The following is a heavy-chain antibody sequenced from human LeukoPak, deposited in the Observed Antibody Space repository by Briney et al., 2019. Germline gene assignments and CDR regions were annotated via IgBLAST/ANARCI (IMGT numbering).Heavy chain of an antibody. J-gene: IGHJ4*02. Sequence: SQTLSLTCAVSGGSISSGGYSWSWIRQPPGKGLEWIVYIYHSGSTYYNPSLKSRVTISVDRSKNQFSLKLSSVTAADTAVYYCAREVQLWSPPDSYFDYWGQGTLVTVSS. CDR1: GGSISSGGYS. CDR3: AREVQLWSPPDSYFDY. V-gene: IGHV4-30-2*01. CDR2: IYHSGST. D-gene: IGHD5-18*01.